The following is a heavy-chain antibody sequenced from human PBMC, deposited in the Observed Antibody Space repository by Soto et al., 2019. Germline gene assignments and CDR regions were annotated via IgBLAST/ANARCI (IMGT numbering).Heavy chain of an antibody. V-gene: IGHV1-69*01. Sequence: QVQLVQSGAEVKKPGSSVKVSCKASGGTFSSYAISWVRQAPGQGLEWMGGIIPIFGTANYAQKFQGRVTITADESTSTAYMELSSLRSEDTAVYYCARVERGYYDSSCPTNWFDPWGQGTLVTVSS. CDR3: ARVERGYYDSSCPTNWFDP. D-gene: IGHD3-22*01. CDR2: IIPIFGTA. J-gene: IGHJ5*02. CDR1: GGTFSSYA.